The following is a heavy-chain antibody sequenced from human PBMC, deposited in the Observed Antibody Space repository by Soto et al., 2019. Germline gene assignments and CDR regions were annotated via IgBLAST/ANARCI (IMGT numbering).Heavy chain of an antibody. J-gene: IGHJ5*02. CDR1: GFTFSSYA. V-gene: IGHV3-23*01. Sequence: GGSLRLSCAASGFTFSSYAMSWVRQAPGKGLEWVSAISGSGGSTYYADSVKGRFTISRDNSKNTLYLQMSSLRAEDTAVYYCARDSSGFSNWFDPWGQGTLVTVSS. CDR3: ARDSSGFSNWFDP. CDR2: ISGSGGST. D-gene: IGHD6-19*01.